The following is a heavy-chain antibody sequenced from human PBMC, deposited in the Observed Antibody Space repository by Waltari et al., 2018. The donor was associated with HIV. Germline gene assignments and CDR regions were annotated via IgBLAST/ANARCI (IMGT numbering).Heavy chain of an antibody. CDR3: ARDICSGGSCYSYYFDY. D-gene: IGHD2-15*01. CDR1: GYTFTGYY. Sequence: QVQLVQSGAEVKKPGASVKVSCTASGYTFTGYYMHWVRQAPGQGLEGMGWINPTMGGTKYAQKFQGGVTMTRDTSISTAYMELSRLRSDDTAVYYCARDICSGGSCYSYYFDYWGQGTLVTVSS. CDR2: INPTMGGT. J-gene: IGHJ4*02. V-gene: IGHV1-2*02.